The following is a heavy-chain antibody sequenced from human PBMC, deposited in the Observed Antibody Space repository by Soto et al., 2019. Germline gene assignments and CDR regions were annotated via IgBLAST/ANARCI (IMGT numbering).Heavy chain of an antibody. D-gene: IGHD2-21*02. Sequence: QVQLVESGGGVVQPGRSLRLSCAASGFTFSSYGMHWVRQAPGKGLEWVAVIWYDGSNKYYADSVKGRFTISRDNSKNTLYLQMNSLRAEDTAVYYCAREGGDYVYFDYWGQGTLVTVSS. V-gene: IGHV3-33*01. J-gene: IGHJ4*02. CDR2: IWYDGSNK. CDR3: AREGGDYVYFDY. CDR1: GFTFSSYG.